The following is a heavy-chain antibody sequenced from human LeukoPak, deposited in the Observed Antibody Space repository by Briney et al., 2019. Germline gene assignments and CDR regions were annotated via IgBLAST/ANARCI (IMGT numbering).Heavy chain of an antibody. CDR2: INPSGGST. V-gene: IGHV1-46*01. CDR3: ARDRGEMATIGLGWFDP. CDR1: GYTFTSYY. D-gene: IGHD5-24*01. J-gene: IGHJ5*02. Sequence: ASETVSCKASGYTFTSYYMHWVRQAPGQGLEWMGIINPSGGSTSYAQKFQGRVTMTRDTSTSTVYMELSSLRSEDTAVYYCARDRGEMATIGLGWFDPWGQGTLVTVSS.